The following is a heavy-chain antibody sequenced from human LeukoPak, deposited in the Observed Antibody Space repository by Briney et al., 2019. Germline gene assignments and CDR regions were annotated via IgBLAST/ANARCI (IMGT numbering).Heavy chain of an antibody. CDR1: GFTFSSYS. CDR2: ISSSSSYI. Sequence: GGSLRLSCAASGFTFSSYSMNWVRQAPGKGLEWVSSISSSSSYIYYADSVKGRFTISRDNSKNTLYLQMNSLRAEDTAVYYCARDLVATTNRYYYYYGMDVWGQGTTVTVSS. V-gene: IGHV3-21*04. D-gene: IGHD5-12*01. CDR3: ARDLVATTNRYYYYYGMDV. J-gene: IGHJ6*02.